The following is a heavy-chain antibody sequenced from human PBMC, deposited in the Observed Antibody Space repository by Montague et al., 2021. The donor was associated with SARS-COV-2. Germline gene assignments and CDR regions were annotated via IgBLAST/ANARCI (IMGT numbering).Heavy chain of an antibody. V-gene: IGHV4-39*01. Sequence: SETLSLTCTVSGGSIFSNSFYWGWIRQSPGQELNWIGNFLSSASTFYNPSLRIRVTISEDMSKNPFSLKLMSVTAADTAVYYCARSTVGTSHFDYWGQGTLVTVSS. D-gene: IGHD1-26*01. CDR3: ARSTVGTSHFDY. CDR1: GGSIFSNSFY. CDR2: FLSSAST. J-gene: IGHJ4*02.